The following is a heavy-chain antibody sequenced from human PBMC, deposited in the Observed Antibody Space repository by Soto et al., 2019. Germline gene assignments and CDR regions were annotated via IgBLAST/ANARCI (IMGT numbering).Heavy chain of an antibody. J-gene: IGHJ6*02. Sequence: PGGSLRLSCAASGFTFSSYGMHWVRQAPGKGLEWVAVISYDGSNKYYADSVKGRFTISRDNSKNTLYLQMNSLRAEDTAVYYCAKDRSGWYPPLYYYYGMDVWGQGTTVTVSS. V-gene: IGHV3-30*18. CDR2: ISYDGSNK. CDR3: AKDRSGWYPPLYYYYGMDV. CDR1: GFTFSSYG. D-gene: IGHD6-19*01.